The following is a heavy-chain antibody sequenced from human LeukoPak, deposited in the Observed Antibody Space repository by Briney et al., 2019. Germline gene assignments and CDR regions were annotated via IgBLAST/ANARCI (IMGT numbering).Heavy chain of an antibody. D-gene: IGHD1-26*01. V-gene: IGHV1-18*03. J-gene: IGHJ4*02. CDR1: GYTFTSYG. CDR3: ARSERVVGATLRTTFFDY. Sequence: ASVKVSCKASGYTFTSYGISWVRQAPGQGLEWMGWISAYNGNTNYAQKLQGRVTITRDTSASTAYMELSSLRSEDMAVYYCARSERVVGATLRTTFFDYWGQGTLVTVSS. CDR2: ISAYNGNT.